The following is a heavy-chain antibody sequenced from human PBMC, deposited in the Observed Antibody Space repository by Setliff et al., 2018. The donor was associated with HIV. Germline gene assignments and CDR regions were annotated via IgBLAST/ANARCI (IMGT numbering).Heavy chain of an antibody. J-gene: IGHJ4*02. V-gene: IGHV1-8*02. D-gene: IGHD6-13*01. Sequence: GASVKVSCKASGYTFINYDIYWVRQTTGQGLEWMGWMNPDSGNTGYAQKFQGRVTMTRNTSISTAYMELSSLRSEDTGVYYCAIGSSNWPHRPNNYYFDYWGQGTPVTVS. CDR3: AIGSSNWPHRPNNYYFDY. CDR1: GYTFINYD. CDR2: MNPDSGNT.